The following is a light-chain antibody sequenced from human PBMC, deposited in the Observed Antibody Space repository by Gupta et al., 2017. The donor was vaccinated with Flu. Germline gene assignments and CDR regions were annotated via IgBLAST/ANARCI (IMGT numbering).Light chain of an antibody. CDR2: DVS. CDR3: CSYAGRYTWV. Sequence: QSVLPQPRSVSGSPGQSVTISCPGSSSDVGLYEYVSWYQHHPGKAPSLIIYDVSMRPSGVPDRFSASKSGNTASLTISGLQAEDEAYYHCCSYAGRYTWVFGGGTKVTVL. J-gene: IGLJ2*01. V-gene: IGLV2-11*01. CDR1: SSDVGLYEY.